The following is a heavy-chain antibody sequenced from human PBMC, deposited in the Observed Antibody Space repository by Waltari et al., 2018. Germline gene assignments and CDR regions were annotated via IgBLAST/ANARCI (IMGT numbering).Heavy chain of an antibody. Sequence: QVQLVQSGAEVKKPGASVKVSCKASGYTFTGYYMHWVRQAPGQGLEWMGWINPNSGGTNYAQKFQGWVTMTRDTSISTAYMELSRLRSDDTAVYYCARDPKGYSSGWPSYGMDVWGQGTTVTVSS. CDR3: ARDPKGYSSGWPSYGMDV. J-gene: IGHJ6*02. D-gene: IGHD6-19*01. CDR1: GYTFTGYY. CDR2: INPNSGGT. V-gene: IGHV1-2*04.